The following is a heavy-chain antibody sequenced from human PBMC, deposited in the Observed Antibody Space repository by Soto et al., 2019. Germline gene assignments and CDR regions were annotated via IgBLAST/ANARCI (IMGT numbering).Heavy chain of an antibody. CDR3: AQDVGD. D-gene: IGHD1-26*01. J-gene: IGHJ1*01. V-gene: IGHV1-69*04. CDR1: GGSFSTYS. CDR2: IIPMLDIT. Sequence: QLQLVQSGTELKKPGSSVKVSCKASGGSFSTYSITWVRQAPGQGPEWMGRIIPMLDITDYAQKFQGRVTITADKSTSTAYMELIRLISEDTAVYYCAQDVGDLGQGTLVTVSS.